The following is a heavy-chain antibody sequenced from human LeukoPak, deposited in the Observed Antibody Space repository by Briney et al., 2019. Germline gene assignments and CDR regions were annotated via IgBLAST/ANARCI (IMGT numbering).Heavy chain of an antibody. V-gene: IGHV3-21*01. Sequence: PGGSLRLFCAASGFTFSSYSMNWVRQAPGKGLEWVSSISSSSSYIYYADSVKGRFTISRDNAKNSLYLQMNSLRAEDTAVYYCARDGGEGYSSGLDYWGQGTLVTVSS. D-gene: IGHD6-19*01. CDR3: ARDGGEGYSSGLDY. CDR2: ISSSSSYI. J-gene: IGHJ4*02. CDR1: GFTFSSYS.